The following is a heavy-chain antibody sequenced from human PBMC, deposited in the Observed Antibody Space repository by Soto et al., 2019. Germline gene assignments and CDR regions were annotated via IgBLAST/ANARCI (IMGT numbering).Heavy chain of an antibody. CDR1: GYTLTELS. D-gene: IGHD3-10*01. Sequence: ASVKVSCKVSGYTLTELSMHWVRQAPGKGLERMGGVDPEDGETIYAQKFQGRVTMTEDTSTDTAYMELSSLRSEDTAVYYCATTRGRGVLYDAFDILGQGTMVTVSS. CDR3: ATTRGRGVLYDAFDI. V-gene: IGHV1-24*01. CDR2: VDPEDGET. J-gene: IGHJ3*02.